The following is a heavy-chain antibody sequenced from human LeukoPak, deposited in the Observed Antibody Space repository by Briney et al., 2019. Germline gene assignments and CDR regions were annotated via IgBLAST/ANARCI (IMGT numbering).Heavy chain of an antibody. J-gene: IGHJ4*02. CDR2: VSGSGGGT. CDR1: GITLSNYG. CDR3: AKRGVVIRVILVGFHKEAYYFDS. D-gene: IGHD3-22*01. Sequence: GGSLRLSCAVSGITLSNYGMSWVRQAPGKGLEWVAGVSGSGGGTNYADSVKGRFTISRDNPKNTLYLQMNGLRAEDTAVYFCAKRGVVIRVILVGFHKEAYYFDSWGQGALVTVSS. V-gene: IGHV3-23*01.